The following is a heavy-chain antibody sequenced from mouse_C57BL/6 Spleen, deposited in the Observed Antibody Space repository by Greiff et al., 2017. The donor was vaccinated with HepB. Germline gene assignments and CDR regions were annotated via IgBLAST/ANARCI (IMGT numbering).Heavy chain of an antibody. CDR1: GFTFSDYG. CDR2: ISSGSSTI. V-gene: IGHV5-17*01. CDR3: ARRYYGSSYGNYAMDY. J-gene: IGHJ4*01. Sequence: EVQLVESGGGLVKPGGSLKLSCAASGFTFSDYGMHWVRQAPEKRLEWVAYISSGSSTIYYADTVKGRFTISRDNAKNTLFLQMTSLRSEDTAMYYCARRYYGSSYGNYAMDYWGQGTSVTVSS. D-gene: IGHD1-1*01.